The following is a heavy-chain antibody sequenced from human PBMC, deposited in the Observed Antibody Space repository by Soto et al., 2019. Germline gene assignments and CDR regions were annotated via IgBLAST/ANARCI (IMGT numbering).Heavy chain of an antibody. CDR2: FDPEDGET. V-gene: IGHV1-24*01. Sequence: SVKVSCKVSGYTLTELSMHWVRQAPGKGLEWMGGFDPEDGETIYAQKFQGRVTMTEDTSTDTAYMELSSLRSEDTAVYYCATSRSIVVVTPAEYFQHWGQGTLVTVSS. CDR1: GYTLTELS. D-gene: IGHD3-22*01. J-gene: IGHJ1*01. CDR3: ATSRSIVVVTPAEYFQH.